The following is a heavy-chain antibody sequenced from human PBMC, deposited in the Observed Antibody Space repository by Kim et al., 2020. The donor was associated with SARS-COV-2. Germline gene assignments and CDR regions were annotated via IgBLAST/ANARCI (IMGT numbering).Heavy chain of an antibody. D-gene: IGHD1-1*01. CDR1: GFTFSSYA. J-gene: IGHJ6*02. CDR3: AKSQTGTRANYYYYGMDV. CDR2: ISGSGGST. V-gene: IGHV3-23*01. Sequence: GGSLRLSCAASGFTFSSYAMSWVRQAPGKGLEWVSAISGSGGSTYYADSVKGRFTISRDNSKNTLYLQMNSLRAEDMAVYYCAKSQTGTRANYYYYGMDVWGQGTTVTVSS.